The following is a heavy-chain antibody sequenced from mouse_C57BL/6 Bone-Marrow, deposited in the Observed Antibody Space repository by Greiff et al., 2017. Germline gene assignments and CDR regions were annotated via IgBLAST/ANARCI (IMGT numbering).Heavy chain of an antibody. CDR3: ARDACYDYCAMDY. CDR1: GFTFSDFY. V-gene: IGHV7-1*01. Sequence: EVQGVESGGGLVQSGRSLRLSCATSGFTFSDFYMAWVRQAPGKGLEWIAASRNKANDYTTEYSASVKGRFIVSRDTSQSILYLQMNALRAEDTAIYYCARDACYDYCAMDYWGQGTSVTVSS. J-gene: IGHJ4*01. CDR2: SRNKANDYTT.